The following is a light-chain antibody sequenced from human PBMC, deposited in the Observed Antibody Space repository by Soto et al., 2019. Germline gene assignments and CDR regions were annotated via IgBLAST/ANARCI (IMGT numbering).Light chain of an antibody. J-gene: IGKJ2*01. Sequence: EVVMTKSTATLSVSPGERATLSCRASQSISRSLAWYQQKPGQAPRLLISDASTGATGIPARFSGSGSGTEFTLTISSLQSEDFALYYCHQYTSWPPGTFGQGTMV. CDR3: HQYTSWPPGT. CDR2: DAS. CDR1: QSISRS. V-gene: IGKV3-15*01.